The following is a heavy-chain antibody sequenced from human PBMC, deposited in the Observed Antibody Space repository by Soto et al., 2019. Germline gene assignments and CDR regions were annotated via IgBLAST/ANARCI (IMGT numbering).Heavy chain of an antibody. CDR2: IVVGSGNT. Sequence: SVKVSCKASGFTFTSSAVQWVRQARGQRLEWIGWIVVGSGNTNYAQKFQERVTITRDMSTSTAYMELSSLRSEDTAVYYCAADTLAGHSYYYYGMDVWGQGTTVTVSS. CDR1: GFTFTSSA. V-gene: IGHV1-58*01. J-gene: IGHJ6*02. CDR3: AADTLAGHSYYYYGMDV. D-gene: IGHD6-19*01.